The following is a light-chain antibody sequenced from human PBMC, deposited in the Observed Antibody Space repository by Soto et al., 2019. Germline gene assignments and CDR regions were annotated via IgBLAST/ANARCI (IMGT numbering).Light chain of an antibody. CDR1: QSISSW. CDR2: DAS. V-gene: IGKV1-5*01. CDR3: QQYNSYSGT. J-gene: IGKJ4*01. Sequence: DIQMTQSPSTLSASVGDRVTITCRASQSISSWLAWYQQKPGKAPKLLIYDASSLESGVPSRFSGSGSGTEFTLTISSLQPDDFATYYCQQYNSYSGTFGGGTQVEIK.